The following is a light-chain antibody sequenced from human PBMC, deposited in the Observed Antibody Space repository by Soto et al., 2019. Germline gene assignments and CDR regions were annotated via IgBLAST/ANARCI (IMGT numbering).Light chain of an antibody. CDR2: DAS. Sequence: EIVLTQSPATLSLSPGEGPPLSCRASQSIRSNLAWYHQKPGQAPRLLIYDASTRPTGIPARFSGSGSGTDFTLPISSLEPEDFAVYYCQQRSDWPPWTFGQGTKVEIK. V-gene: IGKV3-11*01. CDR1: QSIRSN. CDR3: QQRSDWPPWT. J-gene: IGKJ1*01.